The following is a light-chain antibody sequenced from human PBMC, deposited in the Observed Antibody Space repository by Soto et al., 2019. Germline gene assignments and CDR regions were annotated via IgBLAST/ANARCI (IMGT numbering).Light chain of an antibody. CDR2: DDN. CDR3: GSWDSCLSAYV. J-gene: IGLJ1*01. CDR1: SSNIGGNS. Sequence: QSVLTQPPSVSAAPGQKVTISCSGSSSNIGGNSVSWYQQLPGTAPKLHIYDDNKRPSGIPDRFPGSKSGTSATLGITGFQTGDEADYYCGSWDSCLSAYVFGTGTKVTVL. V-gene: IGLV1-51*01.